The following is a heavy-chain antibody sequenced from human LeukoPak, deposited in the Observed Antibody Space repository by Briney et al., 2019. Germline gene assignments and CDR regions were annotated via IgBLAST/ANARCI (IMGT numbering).Heavy chain of an antibody. CDR1: GFTFSSYS. Sequence: GGSLRLSCAASGFTFSSYSMNWVRQAPGKGLEWVSSISSSSNYKYYADSVKGQFTISRDNAKNSLYLQMNSLTAEDTAVYYCARAVPSDAFDIWGQGTMVTVSS. CDR2: ISSSSNYK. CDR3: ARAVPSDAFDI. V-gene: IGHV3-21*01. J-gene: IGHJ3*02.